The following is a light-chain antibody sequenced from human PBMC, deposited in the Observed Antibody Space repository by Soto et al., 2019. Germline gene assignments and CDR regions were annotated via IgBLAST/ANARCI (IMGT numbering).Light chain of an antibody. V-gene: IGLV1-40*01. CDR3: QSYDSILSARYV. J-gene: IGLJ1*01. CDR2: GNS. CDR1: SSNIGAGYG. Sequence: QSVLTQPPSVSGGPGQRVTISCTGSSSNIGAGYGVHWYQQRPGTAPRLVISGNSNRPSGVPDRFSGSTSSTSASLAISGLQAEDEGDYYCQSYDSILSARYVFGTGTKVTVL.